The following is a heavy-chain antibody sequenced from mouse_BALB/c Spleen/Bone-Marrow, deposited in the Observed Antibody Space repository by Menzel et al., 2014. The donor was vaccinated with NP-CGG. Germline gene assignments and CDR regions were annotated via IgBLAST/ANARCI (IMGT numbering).Heavy chain of an antibody. Sequence: VQLQQSGAELVRPGTSVKVSCKASGYAFTNYLIEWVKQRPGQGLEWIGVINPGSGGTNYNEKFKGKATLTADKSSSTAYMQLCNLTSDDSAVYFCARDGDYDEGYAMDYWGQGTSVTVSS. J-gene: IGHJ4*01. D-gene: IGHD2-4*01. CDR2: INPGSGGT. CDR3: ARDGDYDEGYAMDY. V-gene: IGHV1-54*01. CDR1: GYAFTNYL.